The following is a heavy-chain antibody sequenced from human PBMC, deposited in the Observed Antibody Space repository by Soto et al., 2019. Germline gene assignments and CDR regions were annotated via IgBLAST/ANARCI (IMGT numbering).Heavy chain of an antibody. V-gene: IGHV3-30-3*01. CDR1: GFTFSSYA. CDR3: ASAGVWVAYFPH. J-gene: IGHJ1*01. CDR2: ISYDGSNK. Sequence: QVQLVESGGGVVQPGRFLRLSCAASGFTFSSYAMHWVRQAPGKGLEWVAVISYDGSNKYYADSVKGRFTISRDNSKNTLYLQMNSLRAEDTAVYYCASAGVWVAYFPHWGQGTLVTVSS. D-gene: IGHD1-26*01.